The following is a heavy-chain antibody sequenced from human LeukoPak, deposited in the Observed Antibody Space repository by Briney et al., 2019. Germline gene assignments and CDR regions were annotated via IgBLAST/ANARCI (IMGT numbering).Heavy chain of an antibody. J-gene: IGHJ4*02. Sequence: ASVKVSCKASGYTFTDYFIHWVRQAPGQGLEWMGRINPNSGGTDDAQNFQGRVTMTRDTSISTAYMELSRLRSDDTAVYYCARDLPSTSNWELDYWGQGTLVTVSS. CDR3: ARDLPSTSNWELDY. CDR1: GYTFTDYF. CDR2: INPNSGGT. D-gene: IGHD7-27*01. V-gene: IGHV1-2*06.